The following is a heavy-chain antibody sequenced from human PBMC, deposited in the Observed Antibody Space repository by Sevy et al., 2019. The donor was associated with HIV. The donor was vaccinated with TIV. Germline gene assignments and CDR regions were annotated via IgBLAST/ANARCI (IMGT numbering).Heavy chain of an antibody. CDR2: MNPNSGNT. D-gene: IGHD6-19*01. CDR1: GYTFTSYD. CDR3: ARAHYSGYSSGWYDYFDY. Sequence: ASVKVSCKASGYTFTSYDINWVRQATGHGLEWMGWMNPNSGNTGYAQKFQGRVTMTRNTSISTAYMELSSLRSEDTAVYYCARAHYSGYSSGWYDYFDYWGHGTLVTVSS. J-gene: IGHJ4*01. V-gene: IGHV1-8*01.